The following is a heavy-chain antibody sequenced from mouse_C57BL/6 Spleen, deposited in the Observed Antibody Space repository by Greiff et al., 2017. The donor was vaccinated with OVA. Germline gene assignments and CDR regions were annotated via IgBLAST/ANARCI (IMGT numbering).Heavy chain of an antibody. CDR3: ARWITTALGYFDV. CDR2: INPSSGYT. Sequence: QVQLQQSGAELARPGASVKMSCKASGYTFTSYTMHWVKQRPGQGLEWIGYINPSSGYTKYNQKFKDKATLTADKSSSTAYMQLSSLTSEDSAVYYCARWITTALGYFDVWGTGTTVTVSS. V-gene: IGHV1-4*01. J-gene: IGHJ1*03. D-gene: IGHD1-2*01. CDR1: GYTFTSYT.